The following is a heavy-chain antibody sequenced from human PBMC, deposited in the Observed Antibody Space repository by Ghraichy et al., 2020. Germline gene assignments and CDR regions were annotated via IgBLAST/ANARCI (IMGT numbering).Heavy chain of an antibody. CDR3: AKDLGGGYYDSSILDAFDI. Sequence: GGSLRLSCAASGFTFSSYAMSWVRQAPGKGLEWVSAISGSGGSTYYADSVKGRFTISRDNSKNTLYLQMNSLRAEDTAVYYCAKDLGGGYYDSSILDAFDIWGQGTMVTVSS. CDR2: ISGSGGST. CDR1: GFTFSSYA. D-gene: IGHD3-22*01. V-gene: IGHV3-23*01. J-gene: IGHJ3*02.